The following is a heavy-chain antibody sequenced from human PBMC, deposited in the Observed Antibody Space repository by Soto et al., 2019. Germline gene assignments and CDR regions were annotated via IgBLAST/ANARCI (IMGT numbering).Heavy chain of an antibody. CDR1: GFTFDDYG. V-gene: IGHV3-20*04. CDR3: ARDPGYSYGTQFDY. D-gene: IGHD5-18*01. J-gene: IGHJ4*02. CDR2: INWNGGST. Sequence: EVQLVESGGGVVRPGGSLRLSCAASGFTFDDYGMSWVRQAPGKGLEWVSGINWNGGSTGYADSVKGRFAISRDNAKNSLYMQMNSLRAEDTALYYCARDPGYSYGTQFDYWGQGTLVTVSS.